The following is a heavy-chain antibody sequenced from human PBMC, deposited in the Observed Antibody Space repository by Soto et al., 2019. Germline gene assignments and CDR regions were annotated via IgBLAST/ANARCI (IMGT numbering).Heavy chain of an antibody. CDR3: VRARIDL. Sequence: EVQLVESGGGLVQPGGSLRLSCAASGFTFSTYWMTWVRQAPGTGLEWVANINPDGSDKNYVDSVKGRFTISRDNVKNSLYLQVNSLRAEDTALYYCVRARIDLWGRGTLVTVSS. CDR1: GFTFSTYW. V-gene: IGHV3-7*01. J-gene: IGHJ2*01. CDR2: INPDGSDK.